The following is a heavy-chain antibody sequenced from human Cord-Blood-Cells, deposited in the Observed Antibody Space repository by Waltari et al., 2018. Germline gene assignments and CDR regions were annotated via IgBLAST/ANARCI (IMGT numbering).Heavy chain of an antibody. CDR1: GGSFSGYS. CDR3: ARAGADFWSGYYDY. Sequence: QVQLQQWGAGLLKPSETLSLTCAVYGGSFSGYSWSWIPQPPGKGLEWIGEINHSGSTNYNPSLKSRVTISVDTSKNQFSLKLSSVTAADTAVYYCARAGADFWSGYYDYWGQGTLVTVSS. D-gene: IGHD3-3*01. CDR2: INHSGST. J-gene: IGHJ4*02. V-gene: IGHV4-34*01.